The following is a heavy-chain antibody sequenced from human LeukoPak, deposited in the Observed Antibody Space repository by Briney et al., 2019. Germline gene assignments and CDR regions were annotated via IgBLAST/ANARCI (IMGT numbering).Heavy chain of an antibody. J-gene: IGHJ6*03. Sequence: GGSLRLSCPASGFSFDDLGMTWVRQVPGKGLEWVAGINWNGASTGYADSVRGRFTISRDNAKHSLYLQMNSLSAEDTALYYCTRAVCPTIKFCDSSYFMDVWGKGTTVNVS. CDR2: INWNGAST. D-gene: IGHD6-6*01. CDR3: TRAVCPTIKFCDSSYFMDV. CDR1: GFSFDDLG. V-gene: IGHV3-20*04.